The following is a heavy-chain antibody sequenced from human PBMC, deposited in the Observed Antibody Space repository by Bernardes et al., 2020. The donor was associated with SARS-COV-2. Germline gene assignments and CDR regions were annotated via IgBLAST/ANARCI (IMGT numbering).Heavy chain of an antibody. Sequence: GGSLRLSCAASGFIFSNYGMHWVRQAPGKGLEWVTVIWSDATNKYYAESVKGRFTISRDNSKNTLYLQMNSLRVDDTAVYYCARDMAAAAYFGMDVWGQGTTVTVSS. CDR3: ARDMAAAAYFGMDV. J-gene: IGHJ6*02. CDR2: IWSDATNK. V-gene: IGHV3-33*01. CDR1: GFIFSNYG. D-gene: IGHD6-13*01.